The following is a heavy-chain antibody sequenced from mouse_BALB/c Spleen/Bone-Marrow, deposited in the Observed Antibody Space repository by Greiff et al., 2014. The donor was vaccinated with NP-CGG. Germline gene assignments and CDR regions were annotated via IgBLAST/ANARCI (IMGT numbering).Heavy chain of an antibody. J-gene: IGHJ1*01. Sequence: VQGVESGPGLVAPSQSLSITCTVSGFSLSRYSVHWVRQPPGKGLEWLGMMWGGGSTDYNSALKSRLSISKDDSKSQVFLKMNSLQTDDTAMYFCATFIRPYFDVWGAGTTVTVSS. CDR3: ATFIRPYFDV. V-gene: IGHV2-6-4*01. CDR2: MWGGGST. CDR1: GFSLSRYS. D-gene: IGHD1-1*01.